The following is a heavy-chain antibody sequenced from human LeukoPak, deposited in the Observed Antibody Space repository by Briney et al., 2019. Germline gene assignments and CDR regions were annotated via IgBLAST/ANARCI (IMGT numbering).Heavy chain of an antibody. J-gene: IGHJ4*02. CDR2: ISSDSSTI. Sequence: GGSLRLSCAASGFILSSYGMSWVRQAPGKGLEWVAYISSDSSTIYYADSVKGRFTVSRDNAKNSLDLQMNSLRAEDSAVYYCARDRSSGWSDYWGQGTLVTVSS. D-gene: IGHD6-19*01. CDR3: ARDRSSGWSDY. V-gene: IGHV3-48*01. CDR1: GFILSSYG.